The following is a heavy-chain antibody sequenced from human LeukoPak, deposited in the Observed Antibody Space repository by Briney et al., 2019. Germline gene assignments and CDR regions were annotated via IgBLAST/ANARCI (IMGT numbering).Heavy chain of an antibody. Sequence: VASVKVSCKASGGTFSSYAISWVRQAPGQGLEWMGGIIPIFGTANYAQKFQGRVTITTDESMSTAYMELSSLRSEDTAVYYCARGGAYYGATGYYYYMDVWGKGTTVTVSS. V-gene: IGHV1-69*05. J-gene: IGHJ6*03. D-gene: IGHD4-17*01. CDR1: GGTFSSYA. CDR2: IIPIFGTA. CDR3: ARGGAYYGATGYYYYMDV.